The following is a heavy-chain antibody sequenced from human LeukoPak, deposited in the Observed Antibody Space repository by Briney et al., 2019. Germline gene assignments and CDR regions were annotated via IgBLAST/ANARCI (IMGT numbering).Heavy chain of an antibody. CDR2: IIPIFGTA. Sequence: SVKVSCKASGGTFSSYAISWVRQAPGQGLEWMGGIIPIFGTANYAQKFQGRVTITADESTSTAYMELSSLRSEDTAVYYCASSGYYRHYLDYWGQGTLVTVSS. CDR3: ASSGYYRHYLDY. J-gene: IGHJ4*02. D-gene: IGHD3-22*01. CDR1: GGTFSSYA. V-gene: IGHV1-69*01.